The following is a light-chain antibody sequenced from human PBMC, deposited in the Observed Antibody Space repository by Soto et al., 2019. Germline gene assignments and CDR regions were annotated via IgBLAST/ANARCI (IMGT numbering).Light chain of an antibody. J-gene: IGKJ4*01. CDR3: QQYVNSPLT. CDR2: GAS. CDR1: QSITRTY. Sequence: EIVLTQSPGTLSLSPGERASLSCRASQSITRTYLAWYQHKPGRAPRLLIYGASSRATGIPDRFSGSGSGTDFTLTISRLEPEDFAVYYCQQYVNSPLTFGGGTKVEIK. V-gene: IGKV3-20*01.